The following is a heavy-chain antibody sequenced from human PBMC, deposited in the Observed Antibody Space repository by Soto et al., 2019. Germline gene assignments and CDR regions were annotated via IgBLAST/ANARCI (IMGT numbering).Heavy chain of an antibody. D-gene: IGHD4-4*01. CDR1: GFTFSSYS. CDR2: ISSSSSYI. V-gene: IGHV3-21*01. Sequence: EVQLVESGGGLFKPGGSLRLSCAASGFTFSSYSMNWFRQAPGKGLEWVSSISSSSSYIYYADSVKGRFTISRDNAKNSLYLQMNSLRAEDTAVYYCARKTTVISPREYGMDVWGQGTTVTVSS. J-gene: IGHJ6*02. CDR3: ARKTTVISPREYGMDV.